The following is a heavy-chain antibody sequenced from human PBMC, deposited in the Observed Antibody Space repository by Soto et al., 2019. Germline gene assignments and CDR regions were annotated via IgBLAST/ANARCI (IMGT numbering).Heavy chain of an antibody. CDR3: AKYGTTGPPFYLDY. CDR2: VFGTGAT. V-gene: IGHV3-23*01. Sequence: EVQLLESGGDLVQPGGSLRLSCAVSGFTFTTYGMAWVRQAPGGGLEWVSSVFGTGATYYTPSVKGRFTISRDNSKNTVWLQMNDLGGEDTALYFCAKYGTTGPPFYLDYWGQGTQVTVSS. D-gene: IGHD1-1*01. J-gene: IGHJ4*02. CDR1: GFTFTTYG.